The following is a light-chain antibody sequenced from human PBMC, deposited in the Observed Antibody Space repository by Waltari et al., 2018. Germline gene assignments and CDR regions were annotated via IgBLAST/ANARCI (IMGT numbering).Light chain of an antibody. CDR2: YTT. V-gene: IGLV1-40*01. Sequence: QSVLTQPPSVSGAPGQRVTISCTGGSSNIGADYDVHWYQQLPGTAPKLLIFYTTARPSGVLNRCSVSKFGTPAFLAITGLQPEDEADYYCQSYDSSLSGWRVFGTGTKVTVL. CDR1: SSNIGADYD. CDR3: QSYDSSLSGWRV. J-gene: IGLJ1*01.